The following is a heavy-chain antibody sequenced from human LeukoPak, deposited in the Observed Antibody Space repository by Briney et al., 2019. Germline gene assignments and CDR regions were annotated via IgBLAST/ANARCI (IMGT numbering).Heavy chain of an antibody. J-gene: IGHJ4*02. CDR2: VSWDGGST. CDR1: GFRFEDFT. CDR3: VKEESGLGSVTYFNPFDH. Sequence: GGSLRLSCAASGFRFEDFTMHWVRQPPGKGLEWVSVVSWDGGSTDYGDSVKGRFTISRDNSKNSLYLQMNSLRTEDTGLYYCVKEESGLGSVTYFNPFDHWGQGTLVTVSS. V-gene: IGHV3-43*01. D-gene: IGHD3-10*01.